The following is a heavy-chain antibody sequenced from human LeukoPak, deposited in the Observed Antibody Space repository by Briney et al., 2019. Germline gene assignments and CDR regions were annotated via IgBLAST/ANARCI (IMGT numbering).Heavy chain of an antibody. CDR2: IHYTGST. Sequence: SETLSLTCTVSGGSISSYYWSWIRQSPGKGLECIGYIHYTGSTNYNPSLKSRVIISVETSKNQFSLKLKSVTAADTAVYYCARGGYYGSGNDFRFDPWGQGTLVTVSS. V-gene: IGHV4-59*01. CDR3: ARGGYYGSGNDFRFDP. CDR1: GGSISSYY. J-gene: IGHJ5*02. D-gene: IGHD3-10*01.